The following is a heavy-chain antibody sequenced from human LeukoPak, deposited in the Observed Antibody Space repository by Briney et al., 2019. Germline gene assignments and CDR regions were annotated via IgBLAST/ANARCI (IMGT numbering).Heavy chain of an antibody. D-gene: IGHD4-17*01. CDR3: ARDYGDYAGWFDP. V-gene: IGHV3-11*01. CDR1: GFTFSDYY. J-gene: IGHJ5*02. CDR2: ISSVGTTI. Sequence: PGGSLRLSCAASGFTFSDYYMTWIRQAPGKGLEWVSYISSVGTTIVYADSVKGRFTISRDNAKNSLYLQMNSLRADDTAVYYCARDYGDYAGWFDPWGQGTLVTVSS.